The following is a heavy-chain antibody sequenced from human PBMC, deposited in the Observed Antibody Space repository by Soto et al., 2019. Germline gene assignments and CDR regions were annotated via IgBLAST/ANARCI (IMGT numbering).Heavy chain of an antibody. D-gene: IGHD4-17*01. V-gene: IGHV4-59*01. CDR1: GGSISSYY. Sequence: QVQLQESGPELVKPSETLSLTCTVSGGSISSYYWSWIRQPPGKGLEWIGYIYYSGSTNYNPSLKSRVTISVDTSKNQFSLKLSSVTAADTAVYYCAREARGDYGSLDVWGQGTTVTVSS. J-gene: IGHJ6*02. CDR3: AREARGDYGSLDV. CDR2: IYYSGST.